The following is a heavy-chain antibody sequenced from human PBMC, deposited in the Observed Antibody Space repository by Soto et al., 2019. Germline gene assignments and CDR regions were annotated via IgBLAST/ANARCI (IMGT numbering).Heavy chain of an antibody. V-gene: IGHV4-31*03. CDR3: ARFTRPNDYGRDV. J-gene: IGHJ6*02. CDR2: IYYSGST. CDR1: GRSISSGGYY. Sequence: TLYLTCTVSGRSISSGGYYWSWIRQHPGKGLEWIGYIYYSGSTYYNPSLKSRVTTSVDTSKNQFSLKLSSVTAADTAVYYCARFTRPNDYGRDVRDRGTTVAVS.